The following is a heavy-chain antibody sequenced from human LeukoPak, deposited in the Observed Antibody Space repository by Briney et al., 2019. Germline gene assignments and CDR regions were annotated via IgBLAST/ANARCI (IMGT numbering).Heavy chain of an antibody. Sequence: GRPLRLSCAASGFTFSSYAMHWVRQAPGKGLEWVAVISYDGSNKYYADSVKGRFTISRDNSKNTLYLQMNSLRAEDTAVYYCARGSGTYPLLYYWFDPWGQGTLVTVSS. CDR2: ISYDGSNK. CDR3: ARGSGTYPLLYYWFDP. J-gene: IGHJ5*02. CDR1: GFTFSSYA. V-gene: IGHV3-30-3*01. D-gene: IGHD3-10*01.